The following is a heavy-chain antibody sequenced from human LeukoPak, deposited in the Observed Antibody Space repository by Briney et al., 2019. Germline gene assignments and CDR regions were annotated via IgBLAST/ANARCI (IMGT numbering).Heavy chain of an antibody. CDR1: GFTFSSYS. J-gene: IGHJ4*02. CDR3: ARGVDFWSGYYNEGFDY. D-gene: IGHD3-3*01. CDR2: ISSSSSYI. Sequence: PGGSLRLFCAASGFTFSSYSMNWVRQAPGKGLEWVSSISSSSSYIYYADSVKGRFTISRDNAKNSLYLQMNSLRAEGTAVYYCARGVDFWSGYYNEGFDYWGQGTLVTVSS. V-gene: IGHV3-21*01.